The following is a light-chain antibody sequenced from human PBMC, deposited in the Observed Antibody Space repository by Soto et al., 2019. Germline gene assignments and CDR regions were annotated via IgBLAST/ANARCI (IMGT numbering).Light chain of an antibody. CDR2: DVS. CDR3: SSYTNTAPLV. V-gene: IGLV2-14*01. CDR1: SGDVGGYNY. Sequence: QSVLTQPASVSGSPGQSITISCTGTSGDVGGYNYVSWYQQHPGKAPKLIIYDVSSRPSGVSNRFSGAKSGNTASLTISGLQAEDEADYYCSSYTNTAPLVLGGGTKLTVL. J-gene: IGLJ2*01.